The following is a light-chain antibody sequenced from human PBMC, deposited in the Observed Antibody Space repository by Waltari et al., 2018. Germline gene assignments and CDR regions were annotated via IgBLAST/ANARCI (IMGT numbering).Light chain of an antibody. CDR3: QSADSSGTYEV. CDR2: KDS. V-gene: IGLV3-25*03. Sequence: SYELTHPPSVSVSPGQTARIPCPGDALPKQYAYWYQQKPGQAPVLVIYKDSERPSGIPERFSGSSSGTTVTLTISGVQAEDEADYYCQSADSSGTYEVFGGGTKLTVL. CDR1: ALPKQY. J-gene: IGLJ2*01.